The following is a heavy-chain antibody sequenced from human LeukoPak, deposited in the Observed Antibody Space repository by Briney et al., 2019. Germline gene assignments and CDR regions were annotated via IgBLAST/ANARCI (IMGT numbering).Heavy chain of an antibody. Sequence: GGSLRLSCAASGFIFSTYDMHWVRQAPGKGLEWVAVIWYDGSNKYYADSVKGRFTISRDNSKNTLYLQMNSLRAEDTAVYYCAREARLYYYDSSGYFDYWGQGTLVTVSS. CDR3: AREARLYYYDSSGYFDY. CDR2: IWYDGSNK. J-gene: IGHJ4*02. CDR1: GFIFSTYD. V-gene: IGHV3-33*08. D-gene: IGHD3-22*01.